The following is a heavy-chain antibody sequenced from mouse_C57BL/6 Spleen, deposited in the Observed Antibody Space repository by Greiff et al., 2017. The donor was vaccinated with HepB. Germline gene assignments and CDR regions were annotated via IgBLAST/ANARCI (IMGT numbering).Heavy chain of an antibody. Sequence: EVKLLESGAELVKPGASVKLSCTASGFNIKDYYMHWVKQRTEQGLEWIGRIDPEDGETKYAPKFQGKGTITADTSSNTAYLQLSSLTSEDTAVYYCARGSNYLYYYAMDYWGQGTSVTVSS. J-gene: IGHJ4*01. CDR1: GFNIKDYY. CDR3: ARGSNYLYYYAMDY. D-gene: IGHD2-5*01. CDR2: IDPEDGET. V-gene: IGHV14-2*01.